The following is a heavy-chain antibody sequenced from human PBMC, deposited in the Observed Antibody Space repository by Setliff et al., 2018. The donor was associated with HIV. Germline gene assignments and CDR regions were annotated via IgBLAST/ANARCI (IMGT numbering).Heavy chain of an antibody. CDR1: GGSVSSGSYY. V-gene: IGHV4-61*09. CDR2: IYTNGYT. Sequence: SETLSLTCSVSGGSVSSGSYYWTWIRQPAGKGPEWIGHIYTNGYTNYNPSLKSRVTISVDTSKNQFSLRLTSVTAADTAVYYCARAPPGIQNDAFDVWGQGTMVTVSS. J-gene: IGHJ3*01. CDR3: ARAPPGIQNDAFDV.